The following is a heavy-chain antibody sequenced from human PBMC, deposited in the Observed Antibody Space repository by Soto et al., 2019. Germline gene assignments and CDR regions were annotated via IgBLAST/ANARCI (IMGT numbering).Heavy chain of an antibody. J-gene: IGHJ3*02. CDR2: ISAYNGNT. CDR1: GYTFTSYG. D-gene: IGHD2-2*02. CDR3: ARPDIRLDAFDI. V-gene: IGHV1-18*01. Sequence: ASVKVSCKASGYTFTSYGISWVRQAPGQGLEWIGWISAYNGNTNYAQKHQGRVTMTTDTSTSTAYMELRRLRSDDTAVYYCARPDIRLDAFDIWGQGTMVTVSS.